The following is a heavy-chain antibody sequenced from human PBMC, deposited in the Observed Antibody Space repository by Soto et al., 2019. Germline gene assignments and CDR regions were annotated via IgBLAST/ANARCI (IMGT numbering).Heavy chain of an antibody. CDR2: INPGGGGT. J-gene: IGHJ4*02. V-gene: IGHV1-46*01. Sequence: QVQLVQSGAEVKKPGASVKVSCKASGYTFTSYYMHWVRQAPGQGLEWMGLINPGGGGTSYAQKPHGRVNMTRDTSPSTVYMELSSLRSEDXXVYYCARGLAVAYSPALLWGQGTLVTVSS. CDR3: ARGLAVAYSPALL. D-gene: IGHD6-19*01. CDR1: GYTFTSYY.